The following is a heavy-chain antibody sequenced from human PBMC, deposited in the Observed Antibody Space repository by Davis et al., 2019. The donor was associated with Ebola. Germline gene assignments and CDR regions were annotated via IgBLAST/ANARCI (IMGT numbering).Heavy chain of an antibody. Sequence: GESLKISCAASGFTFSNYDMHWVRQTSGKGLEWVSVIGAAGDTYYADSVKGRFTISRDNSKNTLYLQMNSLRAEDTAVYYCAKAALRWLYDYWGQGTLVTVSS. CDR3: AKAALRWLYDY. CDR1: GFTFSNYD. D-gene: IGHD4-23*01. J-gene: IGHJ4*02. CDR2: IGAAGDT. V-gene: IGHV3-13*01.